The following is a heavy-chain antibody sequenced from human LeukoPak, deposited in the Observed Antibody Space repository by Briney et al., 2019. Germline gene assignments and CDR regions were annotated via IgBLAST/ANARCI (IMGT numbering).Heavy chain of an antibody. D-gene: IGHD1-26*01. CDR1: GGSFSTYY. V-gene: IGHV4-59*01. J-gene: IGHJ5*01. Sequence: SETLSLTCSVSGGSFSTYYWSWLRQPPGKGLEWIGYTSSYNPSLKSRVTISVDTSKNQFSLKLSSVTAADTAVYYCARGGGSYSVKWFDSWGQGTLVTVPS. CDR3: ARGGGSYSVKWFDS. CDR2: TS.